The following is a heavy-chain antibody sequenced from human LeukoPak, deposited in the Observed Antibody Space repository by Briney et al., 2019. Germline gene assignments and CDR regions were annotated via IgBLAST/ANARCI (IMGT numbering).Heavy chain of an antibody. CDR3: AKDRSTTVSNTLGYFDY. CDR2: IKQDGSEK. Sequence: SCKASGFTFSSYWLSWVRQAPGKGLECVANIKQDGSEKYYVDSVKGRFTISRDNAKNSLYLQMNSLRAEDTAVYYCAKDRSTTVSNTLGYFDYWGQGTLVTVSS. V-gene: IGHV3-7*03. CDR1: GFTFSSYW. D-gene: IGHD2/OR15-2a*01. J-gene: IGHJ4*02.